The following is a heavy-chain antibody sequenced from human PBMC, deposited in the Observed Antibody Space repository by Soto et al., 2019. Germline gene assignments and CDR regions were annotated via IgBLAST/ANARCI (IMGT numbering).Heavy chain of an antibody. CDR2: IYPGDSDT. J-gene: IGHJ1*01. CDR1: GYSFTTNW. V-gene: IGHV5-51*01. D-gene: IGHD6-13*01. CDR3: ARHSGVAEDGTD. Sequence: PGESLKISFKGSGYSFTTNWIGWVRQMPGKGLEWMGVIYPGDSDTRYSPSFQGQVAISADKSINTAYLQWSRLKASDTAMYYCARHSGVAEDGTDWGQGTLVTVSS.